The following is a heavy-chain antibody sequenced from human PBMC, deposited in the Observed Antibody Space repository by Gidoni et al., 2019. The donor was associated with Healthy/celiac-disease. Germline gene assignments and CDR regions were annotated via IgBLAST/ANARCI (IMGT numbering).Heavy chain of an antibody. D-gene: IGHD2-15*01. CDR3: AREGCSGGSCYSEGIGVLGMDV. J-gene: IGHJ6*02. CDR1: GFPFSSYS. V-gene: IGHV3-48*01. Sequence: EVQLVASGGGLVQPGGSLRLSCAASGFPFSSYSMNWVRQAPGKGLEWVSYISSSSSTIYYADSVKGRFTISRDNAKNSLYLQMNSLRAEDTAVYYCAREGCSGGSCYSEGIGVLGMDVWGQGTTVTVSS. CDR2: ISSSSSTI.